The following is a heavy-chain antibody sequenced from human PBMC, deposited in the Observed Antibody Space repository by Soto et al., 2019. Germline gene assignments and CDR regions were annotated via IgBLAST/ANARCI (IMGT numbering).Heavy chain of an antibody. V-gene: IGHV3-48*03. CDR3: AREAYGGNPLDH. CDR1: GFTFSTFI. Sequence: GGSLRLSCAASGFTFSTFIMSWVRQAPGKGLEWISFISRSGTAIYYADSVKGRFTISTDNAKNSLYLQMNSLRVDDTAVYYCAREAYGGNPLDHWGQGTLVTV. CDR2: ISRSGTAI. D-gene: IGHD4-17*01. J-gene: IGHJ4*02.